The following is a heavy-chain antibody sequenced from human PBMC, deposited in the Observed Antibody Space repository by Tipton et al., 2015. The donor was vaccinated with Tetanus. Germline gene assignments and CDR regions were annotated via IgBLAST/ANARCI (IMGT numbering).Heavy chain of an antibody. V-gene: IGHV3-23*01. CDR3: ARVGYYYYYMDV. CDR1: GLTFRSYA. Sequence: SLRLSCATSGLTFRSYAMTWVRQAPGKGLEWVSGIVGSGDTTYYADSVKGRFTISRDNSKNTLFLQMNSLRADDTAVYFCARVGYYYYYMDVWGKGTTVTVSS. J-gene: IGHJ6*03. D-gene: IGHD3-22*01. CDR2: IVGSGDTT.